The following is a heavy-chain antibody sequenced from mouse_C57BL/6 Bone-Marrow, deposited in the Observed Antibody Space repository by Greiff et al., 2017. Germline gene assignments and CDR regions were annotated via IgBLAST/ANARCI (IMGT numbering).Heavy chain of an antibody. CDR3: AYGSSYDWYFDV. J-gene: IGHJ1*03. D-gene: IGHD1-1*01. CDR1: GYTFTSYG. CDR2: IDTSDSYT. V-gene: IGHV1-69*01. Sequence: VQLQQPGAELVMPGASVKLSCKASGYTFTSYGMHWVKQRPGPGLEWIGEIDTSDSYTNYNQKFKGKSTLPVDKSSSTSYLQLSSLTSEDSAVYSCAYGSSYDWYFDVWGTGTPVTVSS.